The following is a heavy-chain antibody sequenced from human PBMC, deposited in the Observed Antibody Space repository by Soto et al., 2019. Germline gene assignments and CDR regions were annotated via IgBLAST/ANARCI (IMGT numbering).Heavy chain of an antibody. D-gene: IGHD5-18*01. J-gene: IGHJ4*02. V-gene: IGHV3-30-3*01. CDR1: GFTFSSYA. Sequence: QVQLVESGGGVVQPGRSLRLSCAASGFTFSSYAMYWVRRAPGKGLEWVAVISYDGSNKYHADSVKGRITISRDNSKNTLYLQMNSLRAEDTAVYYCARESVDTAMVTPDFDYGGQGTLVTVSS. CDR2: ISYDGSNK. CDR3: ARESVDTAMVTPDFDY.